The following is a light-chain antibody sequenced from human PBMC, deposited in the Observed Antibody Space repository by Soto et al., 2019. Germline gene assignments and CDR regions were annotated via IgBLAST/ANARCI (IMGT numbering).Light chain of an antibody. CDR1: QSVSSSY. Sequence: VLTQSPDSLSLSPGELATFSCSPSQSVSSSYLAWYQQKPSQAPRLLIYDASNRATGIPARFSGSGSGTDFTLSISSLEPEDFAVYYCQQRSNWPWTFGQGTKVDIK. J-gene: IGKJ1*01. CDR2: DAS. V-gene: IGKV3D-20*02. CDR3: QQRSNWPWT.